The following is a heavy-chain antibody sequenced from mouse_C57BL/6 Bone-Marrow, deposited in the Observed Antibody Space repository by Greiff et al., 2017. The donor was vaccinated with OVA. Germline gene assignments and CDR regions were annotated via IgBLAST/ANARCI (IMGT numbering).Heavy chain of an antibody. Sequence: VQLQQPGAELVKPGASVKMSCKASGYTFTSYWITWVKQRPGQGLEWIGDIYPGSGSTNYTEKFKSKATMNVDTSYSTVYMQLSSLTSDDSAVYYCSRACPYYFDYWGQGTTLTVSS. V-gene: IGHV1-55*01. J-gene: IGHJ2*01. CDR3: SRACPYYFDY. CDR1: GYTFTSYW. CDR2: IYPGSGST.